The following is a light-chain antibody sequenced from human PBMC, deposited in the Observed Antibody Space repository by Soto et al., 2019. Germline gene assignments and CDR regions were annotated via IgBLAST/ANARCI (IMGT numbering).Light chain of an antibody. J-gene: IGKJ3*01. CDR2: AAS. V-gene: IGKV1-39*01. CDR3: QQSYSTPFT. Sequence: DIQMTQSPSSLSASVGDRVTITCRASQSISSSLNWYQQKPGKAPKLLIYAASSLQSGVPSRFSGSGSGTHLTLTISSLQPEDFATYYCQQSYSTPFTFGPGTKVDIK. CDR1: QSISSS.